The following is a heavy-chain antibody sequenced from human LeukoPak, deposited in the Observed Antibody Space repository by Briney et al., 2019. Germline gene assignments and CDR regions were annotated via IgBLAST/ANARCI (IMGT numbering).Heavy chain of an antibody. J-gene: IGHJ3*02. CDR3: ARETQGRGYGEGAFDI. CDR1: GGSISSSSYY. Sequence: PSETLSLTCTVSGGSISSSSYYWGWIRQPPGKGLEWIGSIYYSGSTYYNPSLKSRVTISVDTSKNQFSLKLSSVTAADTAVYYCARETQGRGYGEGAFDIWGQGTMVTVSS. CDR2: IYYSGST. D-gene: IGHD4-17*01. V-gene: IGHV4-39*07.